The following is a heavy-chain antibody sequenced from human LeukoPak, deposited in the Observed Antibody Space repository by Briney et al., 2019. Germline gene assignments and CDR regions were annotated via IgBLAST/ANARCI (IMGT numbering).Heavy chain of an antibody. Sequence: GGSLRLSCSASGFTDKSFYLIWVRQAPGKGLEWVAVTYTGARTYYADSVKGRFTISRDDSKNTLYLQMNNLRDDDTAVYYCARVQDRDLLHWFWGQGTLVTVSS. J-gene: IGHJ1*01. V-gene: IGHV3-66*01. D-gene: IGHD2-15*01. CDR2: TYTGART. CDR1: GFTDKSFY. CDR3: ARVQDRDLLHWF.